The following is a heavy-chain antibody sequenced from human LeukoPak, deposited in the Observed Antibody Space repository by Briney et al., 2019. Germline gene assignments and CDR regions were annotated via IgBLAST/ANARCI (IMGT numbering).Heavy chain of an antibody. CDR2: IYYSGST. CDR3: ARGIYYSSSWDWSYHYYYYMDV. V-gene: IGHV4-31*03. CDR1: GGSISSGGYY. D-gene: IGHD6-13*01. Sequence: SETLSLTCTVSGGSISSGGYYWSWIRQHPGKGLEWIGYIYYSGSTYYNPSLKSRVTISVDTSKNQFSLQLSSVTAADKAVYYCARGIYYSSSWDWSYHYYYYMDVWGKGTTVTVSS. J-gene: IGHJ6*03.